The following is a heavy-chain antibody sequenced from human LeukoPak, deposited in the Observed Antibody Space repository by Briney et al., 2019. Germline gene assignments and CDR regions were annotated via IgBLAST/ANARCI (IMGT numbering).Heavy chain of an antibody. Sequence: GGSLRLSCAASGFTFSRSSMNWVRQAPGKGLEWVSSITTSSSYIYYADSVEGRFTISRDNAKNSLYLQMDSLRGEDTAVYYCATGGVHYYDSSADYWGQGTLVTVSS. CDR3: ATGGVHYYDSSADY. J-gene: IGHJ4*02. CDR1: GFTFSRSS. CDR2: ITTSSSYI. V-gene: IGHV3-21*01. D-gene: IGHD3-22*01.